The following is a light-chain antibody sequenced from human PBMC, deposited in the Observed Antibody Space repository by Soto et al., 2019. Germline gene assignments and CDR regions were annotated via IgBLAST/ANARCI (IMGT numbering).Light chain of an antibody. CDR3: CADAGRSTYV. CDR2: EVS. J-gene: IGLJ1*01. Sequence: QSVLTQPASVSVSPGQSITISCTRTSSVVESYNFVSWYQQHPGKVPKVMIYEVSKRPSGVSYRFSGSKSGNTASLTISVLQAEDEADYYCCADAGRSTYVFGTGTKVTVL. CDR1: SSVVESYNF. V-gene: IGLV2-23*02.